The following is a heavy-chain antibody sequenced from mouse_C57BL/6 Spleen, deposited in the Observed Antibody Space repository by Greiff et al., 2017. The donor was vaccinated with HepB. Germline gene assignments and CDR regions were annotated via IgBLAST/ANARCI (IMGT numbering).Heavy chain of an antibody. V-gene: IGHV3-8*01. J-gene: IGHJ2*01. D-gene: IGHD1-1*01. CDR3: ARVAITTVGAKGGYFDY. Sequence: VQLKESGPGLAKPSQTLSLTCSVTGYSITSDYWNWIRKFPGNKLEYMGYISYSGSTYYNPSLKSRISITRDTSKNQYYLQLNSVTTEDTATYYWARVAITTVGAKGGYFDYWGQGTTLTVSS. CDR1: GYSITSDY. CDR2: ISYSGST.